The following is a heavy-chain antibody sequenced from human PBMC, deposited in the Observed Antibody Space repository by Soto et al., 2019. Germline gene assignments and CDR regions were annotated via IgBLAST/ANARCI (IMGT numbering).Heavy chain of an antibody. J-gene: IGHJ5*02. CDR1: GFTFSSSA. CDR2: IVLGNGNT. CDR3: AARVGGIGWYWFDL. Sequence: SVKVSCKASGFTFSSSAVQWVRQVRGQRLEWMGWIVLGNGNTNYAQNFQDRVTITRDMSTSTAYMEVRSLGYEDTAVYYCAARVGGIGWYWFDLWG. V-gene: IGHV1-58*01. D-gene: IGHD6-19*01.